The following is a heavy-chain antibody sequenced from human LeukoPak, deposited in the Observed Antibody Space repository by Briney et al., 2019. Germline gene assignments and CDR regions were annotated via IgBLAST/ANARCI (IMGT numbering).Heavy chain of an antibody. V-gene: IGHV4-39*01. Sequence: SETLSLTCTVSGGSISSSSYYWGWIRQPPGKGLEWIGSIYYSGSTYYNPSLKSRVTISVDTSKNQFSLKLSSVTAADTAVYYCARAGRWPQFSYFDYWGQGTLVTVSS. CDR2: IYYSGST. D-gene: IGHD5-24*01. J-gene: IGHJ4*02. CDR3: ARAGRWPQFSYFDY. CDR1: GGSISSSSYY.